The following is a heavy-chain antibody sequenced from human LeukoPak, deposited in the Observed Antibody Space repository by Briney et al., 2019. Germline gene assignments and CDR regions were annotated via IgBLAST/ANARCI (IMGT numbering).Heavy chain of an antibody. Sequence: GASLRLSCACSGFTFDVYGMSSVHQAAGKGLEWVSGINWNGGSTGYADSVKGRYTISRDNAKNSLYLQMNSLRAEDTALYYCARAGYYDSSGYTNFDYWGQGTLVTVSS. V-gene: IGHV3-20*04. CDR2: INWNGGST. J-gene: IGHJ4*02. CDR1: GFTFDVYG. CDR3: ARAGYYDSSGYTNFDY. D-gene: IGHD3-22*01.